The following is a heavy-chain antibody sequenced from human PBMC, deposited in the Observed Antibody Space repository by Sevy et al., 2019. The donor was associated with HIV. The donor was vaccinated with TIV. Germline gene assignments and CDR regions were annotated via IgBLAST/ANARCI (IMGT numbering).Heavy chain of an antibody. Sequence: GGSLRLSCAASGFTFSSYSMNWVRQAPGKGLEWVSYISSSSSTIYYADSVKRRFTISRDNAKNSLYLQMNSLRDEDTAVYYYASHFGDTANIDYWGQGTLVTVSS. CDR1: GFTFSSYS. V-gene: IGHV3-48*02. D-gene: IGHD5-18*01. J-gene: IGHJ4*02. CDR3: ASHFGDTANIDY. CDR2: ISSSSSTI.